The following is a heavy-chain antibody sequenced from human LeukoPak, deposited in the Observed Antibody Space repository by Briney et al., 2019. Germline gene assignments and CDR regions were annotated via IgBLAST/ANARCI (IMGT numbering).Heavy chain of an antibody. CDR3: ARGRGVVEKNWFDP. Sequence: PGGSLRLSCAASGFTFSSYSMNWVRQAPGKGLEWVSYISSSSSTIYYADSVKGRFTISRDNAKNSLYLQMNSLRAEDTAVYYCARGRGVVEKNWFDPWGQGTLVTVSS. J-gene: IGHJ5*02. CDR1: GFTFSSYS. V-gene: IGHV3-48*04. CDR2: ISSSSSTI. D-gene: IGHD2-2*01.